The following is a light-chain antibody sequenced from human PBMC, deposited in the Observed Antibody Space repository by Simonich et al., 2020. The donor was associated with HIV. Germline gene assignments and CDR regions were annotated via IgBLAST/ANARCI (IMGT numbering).Light chain of an antibody. Sequence: QSVLTQPPSASGTPGQRVTISCSGSSSNIGSNTVNWYQQLPGTAPKLLIYCNNQRAYGGPGRFAGSKSGTAASLAIMGLQSEDEADYYCSAWDDSLNGPVFGGGTKLTVL. CDR2: CNN. J-gene: IGLJ3*02. CDR3: SAWDDSLNGPV. CDR1: SSNIGSNT. V-gene: IGLV1-44*01.